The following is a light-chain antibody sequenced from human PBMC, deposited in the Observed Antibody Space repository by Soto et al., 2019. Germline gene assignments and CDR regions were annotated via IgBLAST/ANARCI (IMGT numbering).Light chain of an antibody. CDR1: QTISRY. Sequence: DIQMTQSPSSLSASVGDRVTITCRASQTISRYLNWYQQKPGKAPKLLIFAASSLQSGVPSRFSSSGSGTEFTLAISSLQPEDFATYYCQQSYNTLAFGPGTKVDIK. V-gene: IGKV1-39*01. CDR3: QQSYNTLA. J-gene: IGKJ3*01. CDR2: AAS.